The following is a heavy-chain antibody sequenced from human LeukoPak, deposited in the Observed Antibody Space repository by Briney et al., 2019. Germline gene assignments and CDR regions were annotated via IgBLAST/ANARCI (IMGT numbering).Heavy chain of an antibody. J-gene: IGHJ4*02. CDR2: ISYDGSNK. V-gene: IGHV3-30-3*01. Sequence: PGGSLRLSCAASGFTFSSYAMHWVRQAPGKGLEWVAVISYDGSNKYYADSVKDRFTISRDNSKNTLYLQMNSLRAEDTAVYYCAREHYGDYFDYWGQGTLVTVSS. CDR1: GFTFSSYA. CDR3: AREHYGDYFDY. D-gene: IGHD4-17*01.